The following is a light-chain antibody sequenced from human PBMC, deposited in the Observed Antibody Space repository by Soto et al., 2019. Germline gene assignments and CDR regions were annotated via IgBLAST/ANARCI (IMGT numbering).Light chain of an antibody. CDR2: AAS. CDR1: QSISSY. J-gene: IGKJ1*01. CDR3: QQSYSTLLT. Sequence: EIQMTQSPSSLSASVGDRVTITCRASQSISSYLNWYQQKPVKAPKLLIYAASSLQSVVPSRFSGSGSGTDFTLTISRLQPEDFATYYCQQSYSTLLTFGQGTKVDIK. V-gene: IGKV1-39*01.